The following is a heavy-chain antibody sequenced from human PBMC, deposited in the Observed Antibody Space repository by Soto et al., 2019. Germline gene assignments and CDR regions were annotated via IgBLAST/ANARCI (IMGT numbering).Heavy chain of an antibody. V-gene: IGHV1-46*01. Sequence: ASVKVSCKAIGYSFTSHYMHWVRQAPGQGLEWMGIINPSGGSTSYAQKFQGRVTMTRDTSTSTVYMELSSLRSEDTAVYYCAREFRRDYDFWSGYSAYGMDVWGQGTTVTVSS. CDR3: AREFRRDYDFWSGYSAYGMDV. CDR1: GYSFTSHY. D-gene: IGHD3-3*01. J-gene: IGHJ6*02. CDR2: INPSGGST.